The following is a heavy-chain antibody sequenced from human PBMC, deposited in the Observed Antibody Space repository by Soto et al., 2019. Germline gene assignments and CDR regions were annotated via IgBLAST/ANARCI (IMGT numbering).Heavy chain of an antibody. CDR1: GFTFSSYG. V-gene: IGHV3-30*18. CDR3: AKATPSGGMDV. D-gene: IGHD2-8*02. J-gene: IGHJ6*02. Sequence: PGGSLRLSCAASGFTFSSYGMHWVRQAPGKGLEWVAVISYDGSNKYYADSVKGRFTISRDNSKNTLYLQMNSLRAEDTAVYYCAKATPSGGMDVWGQGTTVTVSS. CDR2: ISYDGSNK.